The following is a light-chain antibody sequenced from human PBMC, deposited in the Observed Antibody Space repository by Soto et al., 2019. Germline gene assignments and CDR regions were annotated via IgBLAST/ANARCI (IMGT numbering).Light chain of an antibody. J-gene: IGLJ3*02. CDR2: EVS. V-gene: IGLV2-14*01. CDR1: SSDVGGYNY. CDR3: SSYTRTSALPV. Sequence: QSVLTQPASVSGSPGQSITISCTGTSSDVGGYNYVSWYQQHPGKAPKLMIFEVSNRPSGVSIRFSGSKFGNTASLTISGLQAEDEADYYCSSYTRTSALPVFAGGTKVTVL.